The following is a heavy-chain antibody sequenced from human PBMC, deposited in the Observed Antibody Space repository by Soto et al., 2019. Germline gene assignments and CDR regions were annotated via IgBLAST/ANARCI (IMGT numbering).Heavy chain of an antibody. D-gene: IGHD2-15*01. J-gene: IGHJ4*02. V-gene: IGHV5-51*01. CDR1: GELVGSSW. CDR2: IYFGDSDA. Sequence: GASVKSSGEGCGELVGSSWMGWVRKMPGKGLEWLGIIYFGDSDARYSPSFQGQVTISADKSISTAYLQWSSLKASDTAIYYCAGGGYCTGGGCSRHYFDSWGQGALVTVSS. CDR3: AGGGYCTGGGCSRHYFDS.